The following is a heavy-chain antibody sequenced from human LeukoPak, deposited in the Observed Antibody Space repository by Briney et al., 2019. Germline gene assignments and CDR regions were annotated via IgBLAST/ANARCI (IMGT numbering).Heavy chain of an antibody. Sequence: GGSLRLSCAASGFTFSDFYMGWIRQAPGKGLEWVSYISTSGTTIYYADFVKGRFTISRDNAKNSLYLQMNSLRAEDTAVYYCAKGGSRLFSHIWGQGTMVTVSS. CDR2: ISTSGTTI. J-gene: IGHJ3*02. V-gene: IGHV3-11*04. CDR1: GFTFSDFY. D-gene: IGHD3-3*01. CDR3: AKGGSRLFSHI.